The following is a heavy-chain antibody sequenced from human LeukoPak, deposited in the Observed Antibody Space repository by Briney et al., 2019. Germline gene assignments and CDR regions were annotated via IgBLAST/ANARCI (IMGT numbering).Heavy chain of an antibody. D-gene: IGHD5-24*01. CDR3: ARDIGRDGYNDY. J-gene: IGHJ4*02. Sequence: GASVKVSCKASGYTFTGYYMHWVRQAPGQGLEWMGWINPNSGGTNYAQKFQGRVTMTRDMSTSTVYMELSSLGSEDTAVYYCARDIGRDGYNDYWGQGTLVTVSS. CDR2: INPNSGGT. V-gene: IGHV1-2*02. CDR1: GYTFTGYY.